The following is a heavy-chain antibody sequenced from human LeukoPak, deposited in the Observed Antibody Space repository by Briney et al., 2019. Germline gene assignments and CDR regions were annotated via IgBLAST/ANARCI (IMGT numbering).Heavy chain of an antibody. CDR3: ARAPRYDSSGSPSYYYYMDV. CDR2: IYYSGST. V-gene: IGHV4-59*01. Sequence: SETLSLTCTVSGGSISSYYWSWIRQPAGKGLEWIGYIYYSGSTNYNPSLKSRVTISVDTSKNQFSLKLSSVTAADTAVYYCARAPRYDSSGSPSYYYYMDVWGKGTTVTISS. D-gene: IGHD3-22*01. J-gene: IGHJ6*03. CDR1: GGSISSYY.